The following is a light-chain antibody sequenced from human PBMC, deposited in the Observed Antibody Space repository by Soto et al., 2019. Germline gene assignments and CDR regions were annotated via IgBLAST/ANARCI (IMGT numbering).Light chain of an antibody. CDR3: RSYRTGGPFV. Sequence: QALRTQPGCVSGSRGQSIAISCTGTISDVGGYNYVSWYQQLPGKAPKLLISEVSKRPSGVSHRFSGSKSGNTASLTISGLQAEDEADYYCRSYRTGGPFVFGTGTKVTVL. CDR1: ISDVGGYNY. J-gene: IGLJ1*01. V-gene: IGLV2-14*01. CDR2: EVS.